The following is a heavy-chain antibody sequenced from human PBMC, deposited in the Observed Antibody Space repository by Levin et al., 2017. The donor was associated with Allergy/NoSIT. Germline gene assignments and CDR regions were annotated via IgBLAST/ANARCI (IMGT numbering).Heavy chain of an antibody. J-gene: IGHJ4*02. CDR2: LYHTGSI. CDR3: ARGPDTGFGEVPLDS. V-gene: IGHV4-4*02. Sequence: SETLSLTCTVSGGSISNPNWWTWVRQPPGKGLEWIGELYHTGSINYAPSVKSRATISIDKTKNQLSLTLTSVTAADTAIYYCARGPDTGFGEVPLDSWGQGALVTVSS. CDR1: GGSISNPNW. D-gene: IGHD3-10*01.